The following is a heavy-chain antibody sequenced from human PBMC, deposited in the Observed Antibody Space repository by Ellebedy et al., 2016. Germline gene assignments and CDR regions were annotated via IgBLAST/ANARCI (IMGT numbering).Heavy chain of an antibody. J-gene: IGHJ5*01. D-gene: IGHD3-10*01. CDR1: GFAFSRYS. CDR3: ARDGDYYDSGSSPRWFDS. Sequence: GGSLRLSXVASGFAFSRYSMHWVRQAPGKGLEWVALISYDGSNQYYADSVKGRFTISRDNSKNTVFLQMNSLKGEDTAVYFCARDGDYYDSGSSPRWFDSWGQGTQVTFSS. V-gene: IGHV3-30*04. CDR2: ISYDGSNQ.